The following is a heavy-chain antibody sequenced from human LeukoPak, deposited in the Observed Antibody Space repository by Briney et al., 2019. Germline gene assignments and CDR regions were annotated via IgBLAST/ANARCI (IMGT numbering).Heavy chain of an antibody. D-gene: IGHD6-19*01. CDR3: ARASVAGFLAFDI. CDR1: GGSISSYY. CDR2: IYYSGST. J-gene: IGHJ3*02. V-gene: IGHV4-59*08. Sequence: PSETLSLTCTVSGGSISSYYWSWIRQPPGKGLEWIGYIYYSGSTNYNPSLKSRVTISVDTSKNQFSLKLSSVTAAGAAVYYCARASVAGFLAFDIWGQGTMVTVSS.